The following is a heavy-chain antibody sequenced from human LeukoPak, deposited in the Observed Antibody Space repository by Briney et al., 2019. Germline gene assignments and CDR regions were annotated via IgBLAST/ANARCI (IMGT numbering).Heavy chain of an antibody. J-gene: IGHJ4*02. CDR3: ARAALSSGWKAGINY. V-gene: IGHV3-30*04. Sequence: GGSLRLSCAASGFTFSSYAMHWVRQAPGKGLEWVAVISYDGSNKYYADSVRGRFTISRDNSKRTLYLQMNSLRPEDTAAYYCARAALSSGWKAGINYWGQGNMVTVS. CDR2: ISYDGSNK. CDR1: GFTFSSYA. D-gene: IGHD6-19*01.